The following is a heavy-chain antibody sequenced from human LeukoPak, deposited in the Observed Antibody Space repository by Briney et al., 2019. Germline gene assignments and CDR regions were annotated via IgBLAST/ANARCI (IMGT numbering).Heavy chain of an antibody. Sequence: GGSLRLSCAASGFTFNSYWMSWVRQGPGKGLEWVAVIWYDGSNKYYADSVKGRFTISRDNSENTLYLQMNSLRAEDTAVYYCARARFRYCTTTSCFVKDYWGQGTLVTVSS. V-gene: IGHV3-33*08. CDR1: GFTFNSYW. CDR3: ARARFRYCTTTSCFVKDY. CDR2: IWYDGSNK. J-gene: IGHJ4*02. D-gene: IGHD2-2*01.